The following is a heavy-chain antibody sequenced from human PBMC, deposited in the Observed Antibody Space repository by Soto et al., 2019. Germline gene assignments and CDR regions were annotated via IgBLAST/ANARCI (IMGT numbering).Heavy chain of an antibody. Sequence: QAHLAQSGAEVKKPGSSVTVSCKASGGTFNSYGISWVRQAPGQGLDCRGVIIPLYGTVNYAQKFQGRVSITADKSTSTGYMDLNSLRSYDTAGYYCARVRVIRGVIASHFGLWGQGTQVTVSS. J-gene: IGHJ4*02. CDR3: ARVRVIRGVIASHFGL. V-gene: IGHV1-69*06. CDR1: GGTFNSYG. D-gene: IGHD3-10*01. CDR2: IIPLYGTV.